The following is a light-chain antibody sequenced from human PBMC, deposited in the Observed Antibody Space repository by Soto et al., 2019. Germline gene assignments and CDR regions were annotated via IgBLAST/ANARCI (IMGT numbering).Light chain of an antibody. V-gene: IGKV1-5*03. J-gene: IGKJ1*01. CDR1: QDLDKW. Sequence: IVMSQSPSSLSASVGDRVTITCRASQDLDKWLAWYQQKPGKATKLLIYRSPTLKQGVPSSFSGFGSGTEYILTINDLQPDDFATYYCQQYSSYWTFVQGTMVEIK. CDR3: QQYSSYWT. CDR2: RSP.